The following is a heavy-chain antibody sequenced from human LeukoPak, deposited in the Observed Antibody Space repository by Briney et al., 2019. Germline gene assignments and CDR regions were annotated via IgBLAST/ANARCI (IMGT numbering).Heavy chain of an antibody. V-gene: IGHV4-4*07. J-gene: IGHJ3*02. CDR1: GGSISSYY. CDR2: IYSSGST. CDR3: ARDLDPRIVVGTGAAFDI. D-gene: IGHD2-21*02. Sequence: SETLSLTCTVSGGSISSYYWSWIRQPAGKGLEWIGRIYSSGSTNYNPSLKSRVTTSVDASKNQFSLKLSSVTAADTAVYYCARDLDPRIVVGTGAAFDIWGQGTMVTVSS.